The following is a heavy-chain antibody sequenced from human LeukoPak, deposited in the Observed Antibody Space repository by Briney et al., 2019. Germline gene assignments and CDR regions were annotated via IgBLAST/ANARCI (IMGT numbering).Heavy chain of an antibody. CDR3: AVKRSSNV. CDR1: GFTFSSDS. CDR2: ISSSSSYI. V-gene: IGHV3-21*01. Sequence: GGSLRLSCAASGFTFSSDSMNWVRQAPGKGLECVSSISSSSSYIYYADSVTGRFTISRDNAKNSLYLQMDSLRAEDTAVYYCAVKRSSNVWGKGTTVTVSS. D-gene: IGHD4-17*01. J-gene: IGHJ6*04.